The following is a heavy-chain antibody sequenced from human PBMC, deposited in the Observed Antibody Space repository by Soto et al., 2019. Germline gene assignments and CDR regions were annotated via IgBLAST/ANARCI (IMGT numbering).Heavy chain of an antibody. D-gene: IGHD6-13*01. J-gene: IGHJ4*02. V-gene: IGHV5-51*01. Sequence: PGESLKISCKGYGYSFTSYWIGWKGQMPGKGLEWMGIIYPGDSDTRYSPSFQGQVTISADKSISTAYLQWSSLKASDTAMYYCAGLYPGYSNAFDYWGQGTLVTVYS. CDR3: AGLYPGYSNAFDY. CDR2: IYPGDSDT. CDR1: GYSFTSYW.